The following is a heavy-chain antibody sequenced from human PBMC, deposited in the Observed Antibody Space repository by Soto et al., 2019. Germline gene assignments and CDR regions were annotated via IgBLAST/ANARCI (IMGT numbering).Heavy chain of an antibody. CDR1: GDMFRNSA. CDR2: IIPLFRKT. V-gene: IGHV1-69*01. Sequence: QVQLVQSGAEVKRPGSSVKVSCKASGDMFRNSAFTWVRQAPGQGLAWMGVIIPLFRKTDVAQNFQGRVTFTADESTSSLYMEVSSLTSEDTAVYYCARARLSNGDPNIYFFYCLDVWGQGTTITVSS. D-gene: IGHD3-10*01. CDR3: ARARLSNGDPNIYFFYCLDV. J-gene: IGHJ6*02.